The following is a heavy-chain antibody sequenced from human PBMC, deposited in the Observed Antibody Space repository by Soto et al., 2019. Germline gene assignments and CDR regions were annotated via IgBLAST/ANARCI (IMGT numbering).Heavy chain of an antibody. CDR1: GYTFTNYA. Sequence: QVQLVQSGAEVKKPGASVKVSCKASGYTFTNYAMHWVRQAPGQRLEWMGWINAGNGNTKYSQKFQGRVTITMDTSASTAYMEPRSLSSEDTAVYYCAIGCSLYWYFYLWGRGNLVTVSS. D-gene: IGHD2-15*01. CDR3: AIGCSLYWYFYL. V-gene: IGHV1-3*01. CDR2: INAGNGNT. J-gene: IGHJ2*01.